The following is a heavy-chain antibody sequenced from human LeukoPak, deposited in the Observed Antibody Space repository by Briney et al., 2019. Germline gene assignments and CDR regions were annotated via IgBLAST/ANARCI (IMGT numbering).Heavy chain of an antibody. J-gene: IGHJ4*02. CDR1: GGSISSGGYY. D-gene: IGHD2-15*01. Sequence: SETLSLTCTVSGGSISSGGYYWSWIRQPPGKGLEWIGYIYYSGSTNYNPSLKSRVTISVDTSKNQFSLKLSSVTAADTAVYYCAAAFCSGGSCYFDYWGQGTLVTVSS. CDR2: IYYSGST. CDR3: AAAFCSGGSCYFDY. V-gene: IGHV4-61*08.